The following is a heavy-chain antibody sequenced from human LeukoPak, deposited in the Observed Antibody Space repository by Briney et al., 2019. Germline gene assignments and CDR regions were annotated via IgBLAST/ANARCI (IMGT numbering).Heavy chain of an antibody. CDR1: GFTFSSYG. V-gene: IGHV3-48*04. CDR3: ARVTAVAAPWVY. Sequence: GGSLRLSCAASGFTFSSYGLNWARQAPGKGLEWVSYISSSGTTIQYADSVEGRFTISRDNAKNSLYLQMNSLRAEDMAVYYCARVTAVAAPWVYWGQGTQVTVSS. D-gene: IGHD6-19*01. CDR2: ISSSGTTI. J-gene: IGHJ4*02.